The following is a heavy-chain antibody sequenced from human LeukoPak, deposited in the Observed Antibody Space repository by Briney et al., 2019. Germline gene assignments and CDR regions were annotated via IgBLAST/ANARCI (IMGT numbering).Heavy chain of an antibody. V-gene: IGHV3-74*01. CDR1: GFTFSSYW. D-gene: IGHD3-22*01. J-gene: IGHJ4*02. CDR2: INSDGSST. CDR3: ARAVDSSCYYSFDY. Sequence: PGGSLRLSCAASGFTFSSYWMHWVRQAPGKGLVWVSRINSDGSSTSYADSVKGRFTISRDNAKNTLYLQMNSLRAEDTAVYYCARAVDSSCYYSFDYWGQGTLVTVSS.